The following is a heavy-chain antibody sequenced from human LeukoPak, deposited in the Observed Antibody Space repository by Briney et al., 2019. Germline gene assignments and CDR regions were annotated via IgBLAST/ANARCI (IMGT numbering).Heavy chain of an antibody. CDR1: GYSFTSYW. CDR3: AISNSGSYSYDF. D-gene: IGHD1-26*01. J-gene: IGHJ4*02. Sequence: GEPLKISCQGSGYSFTSYWIGWVRQMPGKGLGWMGITYLGDSDTRYTPSFQGQVTISADRYISTAYLQWSSLKASDTAMYYCAISNSGSYSYDFWGLGTLVTVSS. CDR2: TYLGDSDT. V-gene: IGHV5-51*01.